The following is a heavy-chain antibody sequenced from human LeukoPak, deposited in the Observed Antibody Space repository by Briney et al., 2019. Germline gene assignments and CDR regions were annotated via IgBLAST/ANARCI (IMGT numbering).Heavy chain of an antibody. CDR2: FNPTSGST. D-gene: IGHD3-16*01. V-gene: IGHV1-46*01. Sequence: ASVKVSCKASGYTAIDYYMHWVRQAPGQGLEWMGLFNPTSGSTDYAQTFQGRVTMTKDTPTSVFYMEMNGLTSDDTAVYYFARDGGGWLDPWGQGTLVTVSS. CDR3: ARDGGGWLDP. J-gene: IGHJ5*02. CDR1: GYTAIDYY.